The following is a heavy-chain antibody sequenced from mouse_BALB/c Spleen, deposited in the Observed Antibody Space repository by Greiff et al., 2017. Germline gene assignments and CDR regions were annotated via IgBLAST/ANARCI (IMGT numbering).Heavy chain of an antibody. CDR3: ARGITTAPYYAMDY. CDR2: ISDGGSYT. D-gene: IGHD1-2*01. Sequence: EVQVVESGGGLVKPGGSLKLSCAASGFTFSDYYMYWVRQTPEKRLEWVATISDGGSYTYYPDSVKGRFTISRDNAKNNLYLQMSSLKSEDTAMYYCARGITTAPYYAMDYWGQGTSVTVSS. J-gene: IGHJ4*01. CDR1: GFTFSDYY. V-gene: IGHV5-4*02.